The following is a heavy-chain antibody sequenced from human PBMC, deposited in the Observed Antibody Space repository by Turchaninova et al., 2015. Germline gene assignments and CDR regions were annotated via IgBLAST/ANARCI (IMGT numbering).Heavy chain of an antibody. CDR3: AKPNICASESIPYGFHS. Sequence: EVQLLESGGGLVQPGGSLRLSCSAHGFTFYTYSLGWVRQAPGTGLVWVSIISGNGESRYYGDSMSGQYTSYRENYNKTLNMQMNSRRAENTAVYYCAKPNICASESIPYGFHSWGQGSLVTVSS. J-gene: IGHJ4*02. CDR1: GFTFYTYS. D-gene: IGHD3-3*02. CDR2: ISGNGESR. V-gene: IGHV3-23*01.